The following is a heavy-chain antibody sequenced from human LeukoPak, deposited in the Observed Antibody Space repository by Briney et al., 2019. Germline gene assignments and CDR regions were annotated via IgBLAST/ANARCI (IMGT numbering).Heavy chain of an antibody. CDR3: ARDRGATGDY. CDR1: GGTFSSYA. CDR2: IIPIFGTA. D-gene: IGHD1-26*01. J-gene: IGHJ4*02. V-gene: IGHV1-69*13. Sequence: ASVKVSCKASGGTFSSYAISWVRQAPGQGLEWMGGIIPIFGTANYAQKFQGRVTITADESTSTAYMALSSLRSEDTAVYYCARDRGATGDYWGQGTLVTVSS.